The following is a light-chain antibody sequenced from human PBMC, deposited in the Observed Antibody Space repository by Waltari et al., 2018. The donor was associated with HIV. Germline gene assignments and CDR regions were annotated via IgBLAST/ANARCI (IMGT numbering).Light chain of an antibody. J-gene: IGKJ2*01. CDR2: AAS. V-gene: IGKV1-39*01. Sequence: DIQMTPSPSALSASVGDRVAITCRASQIISNYLHWYQQKPGKAPRLLIYAASSLQSGVPTRFTGNGSGTDFTLTINSLQPEDFATYYCQQGYTAPMYTFGQGTKVDIK. CDR3: QQGYTAPMYT. CDR1: QIISNY.